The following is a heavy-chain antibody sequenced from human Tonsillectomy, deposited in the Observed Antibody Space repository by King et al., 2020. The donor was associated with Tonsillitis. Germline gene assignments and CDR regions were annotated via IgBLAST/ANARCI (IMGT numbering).Heavy chain of an antibody. CDR1: GFTFRIYA. CDR3: AKAGPYDFWSGYPFDY. CDR2: SSGSGGST. V-gene: IGHV3-23*04. D-gene: IGHD3-3*01. Sequence: VQLVESGGGLVQPGGSLRLSCVASGFTFRIYAMSWVRQAPGKGLEWVSASSGSGGSTYYADAVKGRFTISRDNSKNTLYLQMNSLGAEDTAVYYCAKAGPYDFWSGYPFDYWGQGTLVTVSS. J-gene: IGHJ4*02.